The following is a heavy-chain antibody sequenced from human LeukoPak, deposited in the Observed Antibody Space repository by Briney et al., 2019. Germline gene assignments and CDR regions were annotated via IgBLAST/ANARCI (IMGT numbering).Heavy chain of an antibody. J-gene: IGHJ6*03. Sequence: GGSLRLSCAASGFTFSSYGMHWVRQAPGKGLEWVAVISYDGSNKYYADSVKGRFTISRDNSKNTLYLQMNSLRAEDTAVYYCAKDLYYSGSGTYYNVRAGPMDVWGKGTTVTVSS. D-gene: IGHD3-10*01. CDR2: ISYDGSNK. V-gene: IGHV3-30*18. CDR1: GFTFSSYG. CDR3: AKDLYYSGSGTYYNVRAGPMDV.